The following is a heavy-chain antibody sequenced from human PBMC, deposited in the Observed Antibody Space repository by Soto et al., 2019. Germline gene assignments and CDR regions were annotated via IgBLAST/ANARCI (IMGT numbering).Heavy chain of an antibody. V-gene: IGHV4-59*01. J-gene: IGHJ6*02. CDR2: IYYSGST. CDR3: AREARVGYCTNGVCYINYYYGMDV. CDR1: GGSISSYY. Sequence: SETLSLTCTVSGGSISSYYWSWIRQPPGKGLEWIGYIYYSGSTNYNPSLKSRVTISVDTSKNQFSLKLSSVTAADTAVYYCAREARVGYCTNGVCYINYYYGMDVWGQGTTVTVSS. D-gene: IGHD2-8*01.